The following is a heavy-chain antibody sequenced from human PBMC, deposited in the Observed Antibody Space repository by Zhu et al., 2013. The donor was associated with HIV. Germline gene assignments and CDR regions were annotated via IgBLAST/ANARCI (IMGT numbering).Heavy chain of an antibody. CDR1: GGTFSGYT. V-gene: IGHV1-69*01. Sequence: QVQLVQSGAEVKKPGSSVKVSCKASGGTFSGYTITWVRQAPGQGLEWMGGFIPTLGTTHYAQTFQDRVTITADVSSGTAYMELSSLRSEDTAVYYCAKTVTTTDYYGXDVWGQGPRSPSP. CDR3: AKTVTTTDYYGXDV. CDR2: FIPTLGTT. D-gene: IGHD4-17*01. J-gene: IGHJ6*02.